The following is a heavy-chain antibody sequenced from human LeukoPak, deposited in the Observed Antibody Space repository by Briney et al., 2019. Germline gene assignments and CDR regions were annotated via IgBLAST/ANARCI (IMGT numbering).Heavy chain of an antibody. CDR1: GFTFSSYA. CDR2: ISGSGGST. Sequence: GGSLRLSCAASGFTFSSYAMSWVRQAPGKGLEWVSAISGSGGSTYYADSVKGRFTISRDNSKNTLYLQMNSLRAEDTAVYYCARGSSIRYYFDYWGQGTLVTVSS. V-gene: IGHV3-23*01. D-gene: IGHD3-3*02. J-gene: IGHJ4*02. CDR3: ARGSSIRYYFDY.